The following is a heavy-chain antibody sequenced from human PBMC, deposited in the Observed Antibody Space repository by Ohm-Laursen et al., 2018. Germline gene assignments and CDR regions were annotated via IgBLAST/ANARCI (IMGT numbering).Heavy chain of an antibody. V-gene: IGHV3-23*01. CDR3: AKGGYPVEY. CDR2: SGSGDSP. J-gene: IGHJ4*02. CDR1: GFTFGTYA. Sequence: SLRLSCAASGFTFGTYAMTWVRQTPGKGLEWVSVSGSGDSPSYADSVKGRFTISRDNSKNTLYLQMNSLRAEDTAVYYCAKGGYPVEYWGQGTLVTVSS. D-gene: IGHD3-16*02.